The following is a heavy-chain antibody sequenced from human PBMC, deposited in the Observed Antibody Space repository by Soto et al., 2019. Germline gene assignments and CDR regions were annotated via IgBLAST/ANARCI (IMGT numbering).Heavy chain of an antibody. Sequence: PGGSLRLSCAASGFTFSSYGMHWVRQAPGKGLEWVAVISYDGSNKYYADSVKGRFTISRDNSKNTLYLQMNSLRAEDTAVYYCAKDLLHYDIPTGCDYWGQGTLVTVSS. CDR3: AKDLLHYDIPTGCDY. CDR2: ISYDGSNK. CDR1: GFTFSSYG. J-gene: IGHJ4*02. D-gene: IGHD3-9*01. V-gene: IGHV3-30*18.